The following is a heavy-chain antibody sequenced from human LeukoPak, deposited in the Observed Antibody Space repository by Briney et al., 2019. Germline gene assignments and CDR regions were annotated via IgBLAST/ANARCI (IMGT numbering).Heavy chain of an antibody. Sequence: SETLSLTCAVSGYSISSGYYWGWIRQPPGKGLEWIGSIYHSGSTYYNPSLKSRVTISVDTSKNQFSLKLSSVTAADTAVYYCASRFKMTTVTANYYFDYWAREPWSPSPQ. D-gene: IGHD4-17*01. V-gene: IGHV4-38-2*01. CDR1: GYSISSGYY. CDR2: IYHSGST. J-gene: IGHJ4*02. CDR3: ASRFKMTTVTANYYFDY.